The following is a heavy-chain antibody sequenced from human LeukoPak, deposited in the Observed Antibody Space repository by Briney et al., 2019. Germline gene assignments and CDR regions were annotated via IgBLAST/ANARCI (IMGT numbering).Heavy chain of an antibody. Sequence: PSETLSLTCTVSGGSINNYYWTWMRQPPGRGLEWIGYVHYSGSANYNPSLRSRITMSVDTSKNHFSLSLTSVTAADTAVYYCARLPGCSGADCFRAFDIWGQGTMVTVSS. CDR3: ARLPGCSGADCFRAFDI. D-gene: IGHD2-21*02. J-gene: IGHJ3*02. CDR1: GGSINNYY. CDR2: VHYSGSA. V-gene: IGHV4-59*08.